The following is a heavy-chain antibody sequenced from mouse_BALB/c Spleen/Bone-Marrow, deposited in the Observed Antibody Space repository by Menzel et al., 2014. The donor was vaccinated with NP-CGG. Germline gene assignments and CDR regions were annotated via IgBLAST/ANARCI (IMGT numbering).Heavy chain of an antibody. Sequence: VQVVESGAELVKPGASVELSCKASGYTFTSYYMYWVKQRPGQGLEGIGEINPSNGGTNFYEKFKSKATLTVDKSSSTAYMQLSSLTAEDSAVYYCTRSTMITYFDYWGQGTTRTVSS. CDR2: INPSNGGT. CDR3: TRSTMITYFDY. J-gene: IGHJ2*01. D-gene: IGHD2-4*01. V-gene: IGHV1S81*02. CDR1: GYTFTSYY.